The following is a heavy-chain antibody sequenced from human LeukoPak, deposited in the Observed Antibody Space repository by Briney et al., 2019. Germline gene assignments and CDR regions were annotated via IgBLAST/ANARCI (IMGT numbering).Heavy chain of an antibody. CDR2: SGGTT. D-gene: IGHD1-1*01. J-gene: IGHJ3*02. Sequence: SGGTTYYADSVKGRFTISRDNSKNTLYLQMNSLRAEDTAVYYCAKDGTTGTMMDAFDIWGQGTMVTVSS. V-gene: IGHV3-23*01. CDR3: AKDGTTGTMMDAFDI.